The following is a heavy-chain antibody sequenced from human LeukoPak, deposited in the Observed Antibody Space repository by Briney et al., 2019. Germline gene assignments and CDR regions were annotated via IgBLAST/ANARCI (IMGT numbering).Heavy chain of an antibody. J-gene: IGHJ4*02. CDR3: ARDYKYAFDN. CDR2: IGISSGNT. D-gene: IGHD5-24*01. Sequence: GGSLRLSCAASGFAFSAYSMNWVRQAPGKGLEWISYIGISSGNTKYADSVKGRFTISGDKAKNSLYLQMNSLRVEDTAVYYCARDYKYAFDNWGQGTLVTVSS. CDR1: GFAFSAYS. V-gene: IGHV3-48*01.